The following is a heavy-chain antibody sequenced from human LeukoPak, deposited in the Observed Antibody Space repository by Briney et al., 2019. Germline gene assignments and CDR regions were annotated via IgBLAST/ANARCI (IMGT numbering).Heavy chain of an antibody. J-gene: IGHJ2*01. CDR1: RYSFTSYW. V-gene: IGHV5-51*01. D-gene: IGHD5-12*01. CDR2: IYPGDSDT. CDR3: ARGVIVATVGYWYFDL. Sequence: GESLKISCKGSRYSFTSYWIGWVRQMPGKGLEWMGIIYPGDSDTRYSPSFQGQVTISADNSISTAYLHWSSLKASDTAMYYCARGVIVATVGYWYFDLWGRGTLVTVSS.